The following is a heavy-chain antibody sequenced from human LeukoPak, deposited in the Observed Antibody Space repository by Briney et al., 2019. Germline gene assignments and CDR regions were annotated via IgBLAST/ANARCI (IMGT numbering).Heavy chain of an antibody. CDR2: FDPEDGET. D-gene: IGHD3-10*01. CDR1: GYTLTELS. CDR3: ATGSRGDACDI. J-gene: IGHJ3*02. V-gene: IGHV1-24*01. Sequence: ASVKVSCKVSGYTLTELSMHWVRQAPGKGLEWMGGFDPEDGETIYAQKFQGRVTMTGDTSTDTAYMELSSLRSDDTAVYYCATGSRGDACDIWGQGTMVTVSS.